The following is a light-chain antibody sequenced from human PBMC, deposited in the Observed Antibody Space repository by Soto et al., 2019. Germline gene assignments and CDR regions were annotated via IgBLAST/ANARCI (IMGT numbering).Light chain of an antibody. Sequence: QSVLTQPPSVSGAPGQRVTISCTGSSSNIGAGYGVHWYQQLPGTAPKLLIYGNSNRPSGVPDRFSGSKSGTSASLAITGLQAEDEADYYCRSYDSSLSGSVFGGGTKLTVL. CDR1: SSNIGAGYG. V-gene: IGLV1-40*01. J-gene: IGLJ2*01. CDR2: GNS. CDR3: RSYDSSLSGSV.